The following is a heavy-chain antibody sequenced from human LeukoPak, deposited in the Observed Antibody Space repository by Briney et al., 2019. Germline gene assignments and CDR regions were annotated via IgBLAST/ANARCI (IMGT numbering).Heavy chain of an antibody. J-gene: IGHJ4*02. CDR2: IYPGGSDT. V-gene: IGHV5-51*01. D-gene: IGHD6-6*01. CDR3: ARHRVSYSSSSLFDY. Sequence: GESLKISCKGSGYSFTSYWIGWVRQVPGKGLEWMGIIYPGGSDTRYSPSFQGQVTNPADKSISTAYLQWSSLKASDTAMYYCARHRVSYSSSSLFDYWGQGTLVTVSS. CDR1: GYSFTSYW.